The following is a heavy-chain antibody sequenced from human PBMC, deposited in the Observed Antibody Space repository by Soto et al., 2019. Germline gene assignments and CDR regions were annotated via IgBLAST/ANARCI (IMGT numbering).Heavy chain of an antibody. D-gene: IGHD5-12*01. CDR1: GGTFSSYA. CDR2: IIPIFGTA. Sequence: SVKVSCKASGGTFSSYAISWVRQAPGQGLEWMGGIIPIFGTANYAQKFQGRVTITADESTSTAYMELSSLRSEDTAVYYCARDVGYSGYDFYYFDYWGQGTLVTVSS. V-gene: IGHV1-69*13. J-gene: IGHJ4*02. CDR3: ARDVGYSGYDFYYFDY.